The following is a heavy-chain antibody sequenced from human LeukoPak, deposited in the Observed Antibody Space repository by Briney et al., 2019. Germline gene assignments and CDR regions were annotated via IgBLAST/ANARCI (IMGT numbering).Heavy chain of an antibody. CDR3: ARGERNGLDY. D-gene: IGHD2-8*01. J-gene: IGHJ4*02. CDR1: GRSISRYY. CDR2: IYNSGST. Sequence: KPSQTLSLTCTVSGRSISRYYWSWIRQPTGKGLEWIGYIYNSGSTTSNPSLKSRVTISVDTSKNQVSLKLNSVTAADTALYYCARGERNGLDYWGQGTRVSVSS. V-gene: IGHV4-59*01.